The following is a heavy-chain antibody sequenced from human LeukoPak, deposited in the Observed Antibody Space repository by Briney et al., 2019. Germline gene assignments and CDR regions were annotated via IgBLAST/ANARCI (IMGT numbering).Heavy chain of an antibody. V-gene: IGHV3-48*01. CDR3: ARSRDWYADY. J-gene: IGHJ4*02. CDR1: GFAFNIYS. D-gene: IGHD3-9*01. Sequence: GGSLRLSCAASGFAFNIYSMNWVRQAPGKGLEWISYMTGNSKTINYADSVKGRFTISRDNAENSLFLQMNSLRAEDTAIYYCARSRDWYADYWGQGTLVTVSS. CDR2: MTGNSKTI.